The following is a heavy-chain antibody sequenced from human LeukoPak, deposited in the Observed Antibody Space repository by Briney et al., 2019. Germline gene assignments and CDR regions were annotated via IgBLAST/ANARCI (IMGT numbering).Heavy chain of an antibody. V-gene: IGHV1-69*04. CDR2: TIPVLNIT. J-gene: IGHJ6*02. CDR1: GGTFITSA. D-gene: IGHD5-18*01. CDR3: ARDQGLTAPPPYGLDV. Sequence: PVKVPSKTSGGTFITSAITWVRQAPGQGLEWRERTIPVLNITTYAQKFQGSVTITADTSTSTVYMELSSLRSEETAVYYCARDQGLTAPPPYGLDVWGQGTTVIVSS.